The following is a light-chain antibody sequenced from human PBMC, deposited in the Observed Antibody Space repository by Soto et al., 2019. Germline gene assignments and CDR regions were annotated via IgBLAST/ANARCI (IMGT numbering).Light chain of an antibody. CDR3: QQRSAESSIT. Sequence: ETLTTQVPDTLSASLGERATLSCRASQSLRSRLAWYQQKPGQAPRLLIYDASTRATGIPARFSGSGAGTDFTLTINSRQQDDFAVYYCQQRSAESSITFGGGTRL. CDR2: DAS. V-gene: IGKV3D-11*02. J-gene: IGKJ5*01. CDR1: QSLRSR.